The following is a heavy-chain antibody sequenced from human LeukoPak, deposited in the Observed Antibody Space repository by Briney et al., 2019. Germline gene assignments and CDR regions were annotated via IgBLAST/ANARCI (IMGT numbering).Heavy chain of an antibody. D-gene: IGHD3-3*01. CDR2: VYHSGTT. Sequence: SETLSLTCVVNNGSFTENFWSWIRQPPGKGVEWIGEVYHSGTTNYNPSLKSRLSISADMSKKQFSLKLNSVTAADTAVYYCAREKFLGRLTRVLDTWGQGTLVTVSS. CDR3: AREKFLGRLTRVLDT. J-gene: IGHJ5*02. CDR1: NGSFTENF. V-gene: IGHV4-34*01.